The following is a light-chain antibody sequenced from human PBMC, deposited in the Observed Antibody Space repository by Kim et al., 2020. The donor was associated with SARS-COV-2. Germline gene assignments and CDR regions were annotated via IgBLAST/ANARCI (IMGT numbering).Light chain of an antibody. CDR1: QSVGSR. Sequence: DILMTQSPSSLSASVGDRVTITCRATQSVGSRLAWYQQKPGQAPKLLIYKASNLESGVPSRFSGSGSGTQFTLTISSLHPDDFATYYCQQYESPLYTFGQGTKLEI. J-gene: IGKJ2*01. V-gene: IGKV1-5*03. CDR2: KAS. CDR3: QQYESPLYT.